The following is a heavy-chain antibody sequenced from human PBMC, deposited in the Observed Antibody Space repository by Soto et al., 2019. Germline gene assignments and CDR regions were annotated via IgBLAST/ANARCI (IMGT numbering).Heavy chain of an antibody. D-gene: IGHD6-19*01. Sequence: QVQLVESGGGVVQPGRSLRLSCAASGLTFSSYGMHWVRQAPGKGLEWVAVIWYDGSNKYYADSVKGRFTISRDNSKNTLYLQMNSLRAEDTAVYYCARDHTPPSSGWYLLGAFDIWGQGTMVTVSS. V-gene: IGHV3-33*01. CDR2: IWYDGSNK. J-gene: IGHJ3*02. CDR3: ARDHTPPSSGWYLLGAFDI. CDR1: GLTFSSYG.